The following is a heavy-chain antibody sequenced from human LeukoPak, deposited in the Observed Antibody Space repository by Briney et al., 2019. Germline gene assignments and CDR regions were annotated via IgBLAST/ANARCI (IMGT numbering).Heavy chain of an antibody. CDR1: GFTFSKYA. D-gene: IGHD3-22*01. CDR2: ISYDGSNK. J-gene: IGHJ4*02. V-gene: IGHV3-30-3*01. CDR3: ARDIPYYYDSSGYHFDY. Sequence: GGSLRLSYAASGFTFSKYAFHWVRQAPGKGLEWVAVISYDGSNKYYADSVKGRFTISRDNSKNTLYLQMNSLRAEDTAVYYCARDIPYYYDSSGYHFDYWGQGTLVTVSS.